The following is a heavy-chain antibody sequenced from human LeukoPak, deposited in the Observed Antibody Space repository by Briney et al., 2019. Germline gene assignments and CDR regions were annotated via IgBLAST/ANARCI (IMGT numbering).Heavy chain of an antibody. Sequence: GSLRLSCAASGFTFSDYYMSWIRQAPGKGLEWVSYISSSGSTIYYADSVKGRFTISRDNAKNSLYLQMNSLRAEDTAVYYCARDPIVVVPAATIYYYYYGMDVWGQGTTVTVSS. D-gene: IGHD2-2*01. CDR1: GFTFSDYY. CDR3: ARDPIVVVPAATIYYYYYGMDV. V-gene: IGHV3-11*01. CDR2: ISSSGSTI. J-gene: IGHJ6*02.